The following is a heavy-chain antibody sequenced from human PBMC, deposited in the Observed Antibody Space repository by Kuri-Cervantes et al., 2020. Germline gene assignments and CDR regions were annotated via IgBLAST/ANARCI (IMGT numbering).Heavy chain of an antibody. D-gene: IGHD3-10*01. CDR1: GGSISSYY. CDR2: IYYSGST. V-gene: IGHV4-59*12. Sequence: SETLSLTCTVSGGSISSYYWSWIRQPPGKGLEWIGYIYYSGSTNYNPSLKSRVTISVDTSKNQFSLKLSSVTAADTAVYYCARDGLGSGSYHWFDPWGQGTLVTVSS. CDR3: ARDGLGSGSYHWFDP. J-gene: IGHJ5*02.